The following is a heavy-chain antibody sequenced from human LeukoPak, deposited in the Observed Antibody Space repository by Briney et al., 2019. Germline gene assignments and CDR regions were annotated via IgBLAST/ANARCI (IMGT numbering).Heavy chain of an antibody. J-gene: IGHJ4*02. CDR2: ISSSSSYI. CDR3: ARDRITMVRGESDY. Sequence: GGSLRLSCAASGFTFSSYSMSWVRQAPGKGLEWVSSISSSSSYIYYADSVKGRFTISRDNAKNSLYLQMNSLRAEDTAVYYCARDRITMVRGESDYWGQGTLVTVSS. D-gene: IGHD3-10*01. CDR1: GFTFSSYS. V-gene: IGHV3-21*01.